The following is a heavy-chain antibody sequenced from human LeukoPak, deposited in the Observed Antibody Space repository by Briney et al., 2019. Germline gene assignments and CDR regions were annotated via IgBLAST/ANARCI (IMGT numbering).Heavy chain of an antibody. CDR1: GGSITSYY. J-gene: IGHJ4*02. Sequence: PSETLSLTCTVSGGSITSYYWSWIRQPPGKGLEYIGYIYSTGSTSYIPSLKSRVTMSVDTSKNQFSLTLTSMTAADTAVYYFARAFWSGYYYVFDYWGQGALVTVSS. CDR2: IYSTGST. D-gene: IGHD3-3*01. CDR3: ARAFWSGYYYVFDY. V-gene: IGHV4-59*01.